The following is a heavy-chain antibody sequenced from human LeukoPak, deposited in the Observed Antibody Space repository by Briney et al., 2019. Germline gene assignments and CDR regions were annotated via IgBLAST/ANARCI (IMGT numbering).Heavy chain of an antibody. CDR1: GFSFRSYA. CDR3: AKDSKITSADYYFDY. Sequence: GGSLRLSCAASGFSFRSYAMHWVRQAPGKGLEWVTVIANDGRDKKYADSVRGRFTISRDNSKNTVYLQMDSLRVEDMAVYYCAKDSKITSADYYFDYWGLGTLVTVSS. J-gene: IGHJ4*02. CDR2: IANDGRDK. V-gene: IGHV3-30*04. D-gene: IGHD6-13*01.